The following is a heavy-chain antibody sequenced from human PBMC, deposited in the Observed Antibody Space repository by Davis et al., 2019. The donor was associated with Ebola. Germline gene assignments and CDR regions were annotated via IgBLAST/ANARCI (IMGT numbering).Heavy chain of an antibody. Sequence: PSETLSLTCTVSGGSISSGDYYWSWIRQPPGKGLEWIGYIYYSGSTYYNPSLKSRVTISVDTSKNQFSLKLSSVTAADTAVYYCATLGREHHGWFDPWGQGTLVTVSS. V-gene: IGHV4-30-4*01. CDR1: GGSISSGDYY. CDR3: ATLGREHHGWFDP. J-gene: IGHJ5*02. CDR2: IYYSGST. D-gene: IGHD1-26*01.